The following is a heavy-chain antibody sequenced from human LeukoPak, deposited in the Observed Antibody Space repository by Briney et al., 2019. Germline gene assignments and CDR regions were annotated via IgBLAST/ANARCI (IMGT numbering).Heavy chain of an antibody. CDR2: ISGGGAST. CDR3: AKDGSSSPYYFDQ. D-gene: IGHD6-19*01. V-gene: IGHV3-23*01. Sequence: PGGSLTLSCAASRFTFSNYAMSWVRQAPGKGLEWVSAISGGGASTYYADSVKGPFTIPRDSSKNRLYLQMNSLRAEDTAVYYCAKDGSSSPYYFDQWGQGTLVTVSS. CDR1: RFTFSNYA. J-gene: IGHJ4*02.